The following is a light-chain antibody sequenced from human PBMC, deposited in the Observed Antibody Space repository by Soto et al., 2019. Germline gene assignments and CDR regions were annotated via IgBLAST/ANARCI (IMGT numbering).Light chain of an antibody. J-gene: IGKJ1*01. V-gene: IGKV3-20*01. CDR2: GAS. CDR1: QSISRY. Sequence: IVLTQSPGTLSLSPGERTTLSCRASQSISRYLAWYQQKPGQGPRFLLYGASSRATGTPDRFSGSGSGTDFTLTINRLEPEDFALYYCQQYGSSPPTFGQGTKVEIK. CDR3: QQYGSSPPT.